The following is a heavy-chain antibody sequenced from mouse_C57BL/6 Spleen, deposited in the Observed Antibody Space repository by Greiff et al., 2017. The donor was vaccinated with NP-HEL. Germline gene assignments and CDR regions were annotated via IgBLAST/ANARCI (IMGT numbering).Heavy chain of an antibody. Sequence: QVQLQQSGAELVRPGASVTLSCKASGYTFTDYEMHWVKQTPVHGLEWIGAIDPETGGTAYNQKFKGKAILTADKSSSTAYMELRSLTSEDSAVYYCTRGYYGSRDIFAYWGQGTLVTVSA. CDR1: GYTFTDYE. V-gene: IGHV1-15*01. CDR3: TRGYYGSRDIFAY. CDR2: IDPETGGT. J-gene: IGHJ3*01. D-gene: IGHD1-1*01.